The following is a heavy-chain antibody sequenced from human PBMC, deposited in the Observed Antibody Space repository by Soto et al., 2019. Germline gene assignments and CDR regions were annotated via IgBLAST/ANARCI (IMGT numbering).Heavy chain of an antibody. Sequence: PSETLSLTCTVSGGSISSGGYYWSWIRQHPGKGLEWNGYIYYSGSNNYNPSLKSRVTISVDTSKNQFSLKLSSVTAADTAVYYCARRARQQLVPYYYYYYMDVWGKGTTVTAP. CDR2: IYYSGSN. CDR3: ARRARQQLVPYYYYYYMDV. CDR1: GGSISSGGYY. D-gene: IGHD6-13*01. V-gene: IGHV4-31*03. J-gene: IGHJ6*03.